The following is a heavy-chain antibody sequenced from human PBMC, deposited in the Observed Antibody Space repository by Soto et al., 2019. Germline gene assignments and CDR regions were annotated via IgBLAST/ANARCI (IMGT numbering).Heavy chain of an antibody. D-gene: IGHD3-22*01. CDR3: ARGVYSDSSGYYFFF. J-gene: IGHJ4*02. V-gene: IGHV1-69*13. CDR2: IVPIFGTP. Sequence: AVKVSCKASGGTFSRYALSWVRQAPGQGPEWMGGIVPIFGTPNYAQKFQGRVTITADVSTSTAYMELSSLRSEDTAMYYCARGVYSDSSGYYFFFWGQGTLVTVSS. CDR1: GGTFSRYA.